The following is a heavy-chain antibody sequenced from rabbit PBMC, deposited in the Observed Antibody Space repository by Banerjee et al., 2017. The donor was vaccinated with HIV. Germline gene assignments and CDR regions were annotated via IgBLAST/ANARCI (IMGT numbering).Heavy chain of an antibody. D-gene: IGHD6-1*01. Sequence: QQQLEESGGGLVKPGGTLTLTCKASGIDFSGGYYYMCWVRQAPGKGLDWIGCIYTGDGSTYYASWAKGRFTISKTSSTTVTLQMTSLTAADTATYFCARRDGGHGYGLHLWGPGTLVTVS. J-gene: IGHJ4*01. CDR2: IYTGDGST. V-gene: IGHV1S45*01. CDR1: GIDFSGGYY. CDR3: ARRDGGHGYGLHL.